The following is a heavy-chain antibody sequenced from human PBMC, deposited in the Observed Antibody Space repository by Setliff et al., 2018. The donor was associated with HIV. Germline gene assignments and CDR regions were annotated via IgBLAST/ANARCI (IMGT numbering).Heavy chain of an antibody. CDR3: AREGQWLDMGDAFDI. J-gene: IGHJ3*02. D-gene: IGHD6-19*01. Sequence: ASVKVSCKASGYTFTSYAMHWVRQAPGQSLEWMGWINADNGNTKYSQKFQGRVTITRDTSASTAYVEMCSLRSEDTALYYCAREGQWLDMGDAFDIWGQGTMVTVSS. CDR2: INADNGNT. V-gene: IGHV1-3*01. CDR1: GYTFTSYA.